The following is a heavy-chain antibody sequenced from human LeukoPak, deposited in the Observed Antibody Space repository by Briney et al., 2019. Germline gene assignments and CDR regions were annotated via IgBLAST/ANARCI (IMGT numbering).Heavy chain of an antibody. Sequence: GGSLRLSCAASGFTFSSYGMHWVRQAPGKGLEWVAFIRYDGSNKYYADSVKGRFTISRDNPKNTLYLQMNSLRAEDTAVYYCATVEWLLSQYYYYYMDVWGKGTTVTVSS. CDR3: ATVEWLLSQYYYYYMDV. D-gene: IGHD3-3*01. CDR2: IRYDGSNK. CDR1: GFTFSSYG. J-gene: IGHJ6*03. V-gene: IGHV3-30*02.